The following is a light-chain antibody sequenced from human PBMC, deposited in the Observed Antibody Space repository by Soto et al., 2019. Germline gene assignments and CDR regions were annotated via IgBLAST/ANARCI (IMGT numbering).Light chain of an antibody. CDR3: SSYGASSTL. V-gene: IGLV2-14*03. CDR2: DVS. CDR1: SSDIGSYNY. J-gene: IGLJ3*02. Sequence: QSALTQPASLSGSPGQSITISCTGTSSDIGSYNYVSWYQQHPGKAPKLMIFDVSYRPSGISDRFSCSKSGNTASLTISGLQPEDEADYYCSSYGASSTLFGGGTKVTVL.